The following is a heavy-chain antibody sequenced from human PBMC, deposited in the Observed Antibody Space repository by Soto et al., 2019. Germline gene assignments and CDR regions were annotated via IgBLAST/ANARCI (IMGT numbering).Heavy chain of an antibody. Sequence: QVQLQESGPGLVKPSQTLSLTCTVSGASIGSGTYYWHWIRQHPGKGLEWIGWLSHSGGTYYNPSLRSRMTISVATSKDQFSLRLTSVTAAETAVYYCARGTRPDTRFGESIFDFWGQGTLVTVSS. CDR2: LSHSGGT. J-gene: IGHJ4*02. CDR1: GASIGSGTYY. V-gene: IGHV4-31*03. D-gene: IGHD3-10*01. CDR3: ARGTRPDTRFGESIFDF.